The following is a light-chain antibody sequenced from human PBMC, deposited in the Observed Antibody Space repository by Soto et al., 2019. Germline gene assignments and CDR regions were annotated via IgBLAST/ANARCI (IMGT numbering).Light chain of an antibody. V-gene: IGKV1-39*01. J-gene: IGKJ4*01. CDR2: AAS. Sequence: DIQMTQSPSSLSASVGDRVTITCRASQSISSYINCYQQKPGKAPKLLIYAASNLQSGVPSRFSGRGSGTNFTLTISSLQPEDFATYYCQQSYSTPQVTFGGGTKVEIK. CDR3: QQSYSTPQVT. CDR1: QSISSY.